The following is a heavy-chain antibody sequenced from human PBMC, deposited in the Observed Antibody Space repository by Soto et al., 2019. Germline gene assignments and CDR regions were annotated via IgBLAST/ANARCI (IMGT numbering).Heavy chain of an antibody. CDR1: GYTFTGYY. V-gene: IGHV1-2*04. J-gene: IGHJ6*02. CDR3: AMSLFVAPMTTINYYGMEV. CDR2: INPNSGGT. Sequence: ASVKVSCKASGYTFTGYYMHWVRQAPGQGLEWMGWINPNSGGTHYAQNFQGWVTMSGDSSISTAYMELSRLRSDDTAVYYCAMSLFVAPMTTINYYGMEVWGHGTTVTVSS. D-gene: IGHD5-12*01.